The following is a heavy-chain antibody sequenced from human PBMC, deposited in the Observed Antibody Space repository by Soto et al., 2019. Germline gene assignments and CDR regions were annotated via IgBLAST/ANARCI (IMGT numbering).Heavy chain of an antibody. D-gene: IGHD5-18*01. CDR1: GGSISSSNW. V-gene: IGHV4-4*02. CDR3: ARDRDTAVYYGMDV. J-gene: IGHJ6*02. Sequence: SETLSLTCAVSGGSISSSNWWSWVRQPPGKGLEWFGEIYHSGSTNYNPSLKSRVTISVDKSKNQFSLKLSSVTAADTAVYYCARDRDTAVYYGMDVWGQGTSVTVSS. CDR2: IYHSGST.